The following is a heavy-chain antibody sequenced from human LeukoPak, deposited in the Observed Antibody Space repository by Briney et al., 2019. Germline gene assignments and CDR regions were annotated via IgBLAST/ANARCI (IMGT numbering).Heavy chain of an antibody. CDR3: ARGGPRISYYGMDV. D-gene: IGHD1-14*01. CDR1: GFTVSSHY. Sequence: GGSLTLSCAATGFTVSSHYMSCVRPAPGKGLEGVPVIYSGGSSYYADSVKGRFTISRDNSKNTQYLQINSLRAEDTAVYYCARGGPRISYYGMDVWGKGTTVTVSS. J-gene: IGHJ6*04. V-gene: IGHV3-53*01. CDR2: IYSGGSS.